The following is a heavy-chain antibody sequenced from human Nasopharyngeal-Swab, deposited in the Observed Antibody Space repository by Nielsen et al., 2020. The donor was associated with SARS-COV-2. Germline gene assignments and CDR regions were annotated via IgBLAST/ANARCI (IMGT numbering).Heavy chain of an antibody. CDR1: GFTFSSYW. J-gene: IGHJ4*02. V-gene: IGHV3-74*01. CDR3: ARVWNYAPYDY. CDR2: INSDGSST. Sequence: GVLKISCAASGFTFSSYWMHWVRQAPGKGLVWVSRINSDGSSTSYADSVKGRFTISRDNAKNTLYLQMNSLRAEDTAVYYCARVWNYAPYDYWGQGTLVTVSS. D-gene: IGHD1-7*01.